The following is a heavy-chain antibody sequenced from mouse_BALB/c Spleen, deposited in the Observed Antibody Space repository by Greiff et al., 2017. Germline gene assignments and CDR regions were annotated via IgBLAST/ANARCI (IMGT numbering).Heavy chain of an antibody. Sequence: QVQLKESGAELVSPGTSVKVSCKASGYAFTNYLIEWVKQRPGQGLEWIGVINPGSGGTNYNEKFKGKATLTADKSSSTAYMQLSSLTSDDSAVYFCARSTIYYGNYYYAMDYWGQGTSVTVSS. D-gene: IGHD2-1*01. V-gene: IGHV1-54*01. CDR2: INPGSGGT. CDR3: ARSTIYYGNYYYAMDY. J-gene: IGHJ4*01. CDR1: GYAFTNYL.